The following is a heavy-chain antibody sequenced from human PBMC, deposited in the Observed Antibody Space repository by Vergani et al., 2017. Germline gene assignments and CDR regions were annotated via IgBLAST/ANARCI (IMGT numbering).Heavy chain of an antibody. J-gene: IGHJ6*02. CDR2: IWYDGGNK. D-gene: IGHD3-10*01. V-gene: IGHV3-33*01. Sequence: QVQLVESGGGVVQPGRSLRVSCAASGFTFSSYGMHWVRQAPCKGLEWVVVIWYDGGNKYYADSVKGRFTISRDNSKNTLYLQMNSLRADVTAVYYWARADVRSITMVRGIRLSGMDVWGQGTTVIVSS. CDR1: GFTFSSYG. CDR3: ARADVRSITMVRGIRLSGMDV.